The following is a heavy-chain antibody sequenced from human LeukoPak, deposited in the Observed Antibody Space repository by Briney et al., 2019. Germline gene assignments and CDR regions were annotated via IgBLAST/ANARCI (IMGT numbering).Heavy chain of an antibody. J-gene: IGHJ4*02. CDR1: GFTFSSYA. CDR3: ARGDTAFDY. CDR2: ISGTGSST. V-gene: IGHV3-23*01. Sequence: GGSLRLSCAASGFTFSSYAMSWVRQAPGRGLEWVSAISGTGSSTYYADSVKGRFTISRDNSKNTLYLQMNSLRAEDTAVYYCARGDTAFDYWGQGTLVTVSS. D-gene: IGHD5-18*01.